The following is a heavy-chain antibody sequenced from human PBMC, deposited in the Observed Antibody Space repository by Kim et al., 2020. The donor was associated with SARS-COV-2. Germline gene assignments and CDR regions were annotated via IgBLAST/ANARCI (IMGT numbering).Heavy chain of an antibody. CDR2: ISYDGSNK. D-gene: IGHD3-22*01. CDR3: ARDSSGYYWFDY. Sequence: GGSLRLSCAASGFTFSSYAMHWVRQAPGKGLEWVAVISYDGSNKYYAESVKGRFTIFRDNSKNTLYLQMNSLRAEDTAVYYCARDSSGYYWFDYWGQGTLVTFSS. V-gene: IGHV3-30-3*01. J-gene: IGHJ4*02. CDR1: GFTFSSYA.